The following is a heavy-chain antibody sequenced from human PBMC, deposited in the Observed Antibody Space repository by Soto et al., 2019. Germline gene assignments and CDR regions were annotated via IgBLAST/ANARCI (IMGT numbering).Heavy chain of an antibody. V-gene: IGHV4-59*01. CDR3: ARTNWGRDYYYYMDV. D-gene: IGHD7-27*01. CDR1: GGSISSYY. Sequence: SSETLSLTCTVSGGSISSYYWSWIRQPPGKGLEWIGYIYYSGSTNYNPSLKSRVTISVDTSKNQFSLKLSSVTAADTAVYYCARTNWGRDYYYYMDVWGKGTTVTVSS. J-gene: IGHJ6*03. CDR2: IYYSGST.